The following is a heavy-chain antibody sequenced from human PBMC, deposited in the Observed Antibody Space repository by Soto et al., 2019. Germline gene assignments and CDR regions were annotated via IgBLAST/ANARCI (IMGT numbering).Heavy chain of an antibody. Sequence: QVQLQESGPGLVKPSGTLSLTCAVSGDSMTSSDWWSWVRQAPGKGLEWIGEIHYSGEINYDPSLKSRVTISVDRSKNQFSLNLSSVTAADTAVYFCVCNGYYSLEYWGQGTLVIVSP. V-gene: IGHV4-4*02. CDR3: VCNGYYSLEY. D-gene: IGHD3-22*01. CDR1: GDSMTSSDW. J-gene: IGHJ4*02. CDR2: IHYSGEI.